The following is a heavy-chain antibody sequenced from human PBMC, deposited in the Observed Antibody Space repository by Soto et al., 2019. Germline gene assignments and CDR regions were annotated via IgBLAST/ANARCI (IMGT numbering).Heavy chain of an antibody. CDR1: GFTFRTSA. J-gene: IGHJ6*03. V-gene: IGHV3-73*01. CDR3: TRHKPWGYMDV. CDR2: IRDRLNSYAT. Sequence: EVQLVESGGGLVQPGGSLKLSCAASGFTFRTSAVHWVRQASGKGLEWVGRIRDRLNSYATAYAASVKGRFTISRDDSENAAYLQMNSLKTEDTAVYYCTRHKPWGYMDVWGKGTTVTVSS. D-gene: IGHD3-16*01.